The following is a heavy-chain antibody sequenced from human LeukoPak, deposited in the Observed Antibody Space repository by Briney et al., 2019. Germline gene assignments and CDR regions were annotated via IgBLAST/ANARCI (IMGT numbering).Heavy chain of an antibody. D-gene: IGHD2-15*01. V-gene: IGHV3-23*01. J-gene: IGHJ4*02. CDR2: ISGSGGST. CDR1: GFTFSSYA. Sequence: GSLRHSCAASGFTFSSYAMSWVRQAPGKGLEWVSAISGSGGSTYYADSVKGRFTISRDNSKNTLYLQMNSLRAEDTAVYYCARSLNHCSGGSCYYFDYWGQGTLVTVSS. CDR3: ARSLNHCSGGSCYYFDY.